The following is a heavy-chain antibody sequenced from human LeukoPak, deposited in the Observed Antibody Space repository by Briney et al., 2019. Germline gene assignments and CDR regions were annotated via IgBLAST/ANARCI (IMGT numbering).Heavy chain of an antibody. CDR1: GDPISDYC. Sequence: PSETLSLTCTVSGDPISDYCWTWIRQPAGKGLEWIGYIYHSGSTYYNPSLKSRVTISVDRSKNQFSLKLSSVTAADTAVYYCASIYYDSSGYFDYWGQGTLVTVSS. D-gene: IGHD3-22*01. V-gene: IGHV4-59*12. CDR2: IYHSGST. CDR3: ASIYYDSSGYFDY. J-gene: IGHJ4*02.